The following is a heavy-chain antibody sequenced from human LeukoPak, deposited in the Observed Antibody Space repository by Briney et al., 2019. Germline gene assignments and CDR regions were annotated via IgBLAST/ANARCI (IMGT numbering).Heavy chain of an antibody. CDR1: GFTFSSYS. CDR2: ISSSSSYI. V-gene: IGHV3-21*01. CDR3: ARDNLRATRWDYYDRINAFDI. D-gene: IGHD3-22*01. J-gene: IGHJ3*02. Sequence: GGSLRLSCAASGFTFSSYSMNWVRQAPGKGLEWVSSISSSSSYIYYADSVKGRFTISRDNAKSSLYLQMNSLRAEDTAVYYCARDNLRATRWDYYDRINAFDIWGQGTMVTVSS.